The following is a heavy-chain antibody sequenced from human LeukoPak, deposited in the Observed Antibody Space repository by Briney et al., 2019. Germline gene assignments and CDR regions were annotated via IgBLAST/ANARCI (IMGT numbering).Heavy chain of an antibody. Sequence: SGTLSLTCGVSGGSITTTNYWSWVRQPPGKGLEWIGEIYHSGSTNYNPSLKSRVTISVDKSKNQFSLNLSSVTAADTAVYYCARVAPQSSYFDYWGQGTLVTVSS. CDR1: GGSITTTNY. D-gene: IGHD5-12*01. CDR2: IYHSGST. J-gene: IGHJ4*02. CDR3: ARVAPQSSYFDY. V-gene: IGHV4-4*02.